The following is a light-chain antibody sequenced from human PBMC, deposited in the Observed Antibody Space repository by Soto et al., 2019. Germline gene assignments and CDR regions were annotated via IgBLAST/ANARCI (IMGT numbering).Light chain of an antibody. CDR1: QSVSSN. J-gene: IGKJ2*01. V-gene: IGKV3-15*01. CDR2: NAS. CDR3: HQYNNWPPYT. Sequence: ETVMTQSPATLSVSPGARATLSCRASQSVSSNLAWYQQKPGQAPRLLIYNASTRATGIPARFSGSGSGTEFTLTISSLQSEDFAVYYCHQYNNWPPYTFGQGTKVEIK.